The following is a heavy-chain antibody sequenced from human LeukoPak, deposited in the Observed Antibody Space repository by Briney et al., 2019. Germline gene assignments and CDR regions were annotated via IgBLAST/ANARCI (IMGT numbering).Heavy chain of an antibody. CDR2: INPSGGST. J-gene: IGHJ4*02. CDR3: ARHDYPVGAPPYYFDY. D-gene: IGHD1-26*01. V-gene: IGHV1-46*01. Sequence: ASVKVSCKASGYTFTSYYIHWVRQAPGQGLEWMGIINPSGGSTSYAQKFQGRVTMTRDTSTSTVYMELSSLRSEDTAVYYCARHDYPVGAPPYYFDYWGQGTLVTVSS. CDR1: GYTFTSYY.